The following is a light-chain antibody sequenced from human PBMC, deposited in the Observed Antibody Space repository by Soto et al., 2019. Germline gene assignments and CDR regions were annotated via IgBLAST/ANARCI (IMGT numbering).Light chain of an antibody. Sequence: DVVMTQSPLSLPVTLGQPASISCRSSQSLVYSNGNTYLNWFHQRPGQSPRRLIYEVSNRDSGVPDRFSGSGSGTDFTLKISRVEAEDVGIYYCMQGTFWPFTFGLGTKVDVK. V-gene: IGKV2-30*01. CDR1: QSLVYSNGNTY. CDR2: EVS. CDR3: MQGTFWPFT. J-gene: IGKJ3*01.